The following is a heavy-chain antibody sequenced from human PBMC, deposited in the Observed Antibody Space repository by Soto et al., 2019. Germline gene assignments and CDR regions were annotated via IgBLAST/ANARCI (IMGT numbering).Heavy chain of an antibody. Sequence: SETLSLSCTVSGGSISSGGYYWSWNRQHPGKGLEWIGYIYYSGSTYYNPSLKSRVTISVDTSKNQFSLMLSSVTAADTAVYYCARVAKEYYYDSSGYIPDYWGQGALVTVSS. V-gene: IGHV4-31*03. CDR3: ARVAKEYYYDSSGYIPDY. J-gene: IGHJ4*02. D-gene: IGHD3-22*01. CDR1: GGSISSGGYY. CDR2: IYYSGST.